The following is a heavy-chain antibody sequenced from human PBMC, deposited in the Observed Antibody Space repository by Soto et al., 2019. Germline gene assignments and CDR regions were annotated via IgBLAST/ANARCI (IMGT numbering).Heavy chain of an antibody. V-gene: IGHV3-11*01. Sequence: PGGSLRLSCAASGFSFSDYYMSWSRQAPGKGLEWVSLISTSGSSTDYADSVKGRFTISRDNAKNSLSLQMNSLRAEDTAVYYCANLAKNYYHYMDVWGKGTTVTVSS. J-gene: IGHJ6*03. CDR2: ISTSGSST. D-gene: IGHD1-26*01. CDR3: ANLAKNYYHYMDV. CDR1: GFSFSDYY.